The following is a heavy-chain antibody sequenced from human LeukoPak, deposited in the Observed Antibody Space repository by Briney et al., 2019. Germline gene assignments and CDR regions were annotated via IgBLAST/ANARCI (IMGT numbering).Heavy chain of an antibody. D-gene: IGHD5-12*01. J-gene: IGHJ3*02. CDR1: GGSIRSFDNY. CDR3: ARSGRDVGFAFDI. V-gene: IGHV4-39*02. CDR2: IHYNGNT. Sequence: SETLSLTCTVSGGSIRSFDNYWVWIRQPPGKGLEWIGGIHYNGNTYYYPSLKSRITISLDTSQNHFSLRLTSVTAADTAVYFCARSGRDVGFAFDIWGQGTLVTISS.